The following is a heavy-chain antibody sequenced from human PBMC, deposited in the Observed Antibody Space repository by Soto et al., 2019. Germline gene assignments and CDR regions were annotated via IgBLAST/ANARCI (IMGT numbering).Heavy chain of an antibody. J-gene: IGHJ5*02. V-gene: IGHV1-8*01. Sequence: QVQMVQSGAEVKKPGASVKVSCKASGYTFTSYDINWLRLATGQGLEWMGWMNPNSGNTAYAQKFQSRVTMTRNTSISTAYMEMSSLRSEDTAVYYCARLKQDYAVAWGQGTLVTVSS. CDR3: ARLKQDYAVA. D-gene: IGHD3-16*01. CDR2: MNPNSGNT. CDR1: GYTFTSYD.